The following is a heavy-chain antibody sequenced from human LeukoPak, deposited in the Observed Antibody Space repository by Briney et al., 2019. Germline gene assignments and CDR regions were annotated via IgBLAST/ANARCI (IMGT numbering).Heavy chain of an antibody. CDR2: IRYDGSNK. J-gene: IGHJ4*02. Sequence: PGGSLRLSCAASGFTFSSYGMHWVRQAPGKGLEWVAFIRYDGSNKYYADSVKGRSTISRDNSKNTLYLQMNSLRAEDTAVYYCAKDRKNYGSGSYYDLYYFDYWGQGTLVTVSS. CDR1: GFTFSSYG. D-gene: IGHD3-10*01. CDR3: AKDRKNYGSGSYYDLYYFDY. V-gene: IGHV3-30*02.